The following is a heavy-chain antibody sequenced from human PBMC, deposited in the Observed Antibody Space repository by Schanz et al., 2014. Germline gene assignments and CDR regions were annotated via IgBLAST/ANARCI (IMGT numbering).Heavy chain of an antibody. CDR3: AKSKSEWPLLDY. Sequence: EVQLVESGGGLVQPGGSLRLSCAASGFTFSDHFMDWVRQAPGKGLEWVGHSRNKGHSYTSEYAASVKGRFIISRDESETSLYLQMDSLKTEDAAGDYCAKSKSEWPLLDYWGQGTLVAVSS. V-gene: IGHV3-72*01. CDR2: SRNKGHSYTS. D-gene: IGHD2-8*01. CDR1: GFTFSDHF. J-gene: IGHJ4*02.